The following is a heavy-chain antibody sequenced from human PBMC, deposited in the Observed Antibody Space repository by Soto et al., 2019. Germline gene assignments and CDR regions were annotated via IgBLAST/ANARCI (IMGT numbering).Heavy chain of an antibody. Sequence: PGGSLRLSCAASGFTFSSYAMHWVRQAPGKGLEWVAVISYDGSNKYYADSVKGRFTISRDNSKNTLYLQMNSLRAEDTAVYYCARDPYYDSSGNYYYYYGMDVWGQGTTVTVSS. CDR3: ARDPYYDSSGNYYYYYGMDV. CDR1: GFTFSSYA. V-gene: IGHV3-30-3*01. D-gene: IGHD3-22*01. CDR2: ISYDGSNK. J-gene: IGHJ6*02.